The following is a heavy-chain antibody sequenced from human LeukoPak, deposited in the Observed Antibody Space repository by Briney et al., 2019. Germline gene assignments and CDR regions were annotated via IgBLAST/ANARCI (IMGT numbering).Heavy chain of an antibody. CDR2: IYHSGST. CDR3: ARWGLYYYGSGIDY. Sequence: SETLSLTCAVSGYSISSGYYWGWIRQPPGKGLEWIGSIYHSGSTYYNPSLKGRVTISVDTSKNQFSLKLSSVTAADTAVYYCARWGLYYYGSGIDYWGQGTLVTVSS. D-gene: IGHD3-10*01. CDR1: GYSISSGYY. J-gene: IGHJ4*02. V-gene: IGHV4-38-2*01.